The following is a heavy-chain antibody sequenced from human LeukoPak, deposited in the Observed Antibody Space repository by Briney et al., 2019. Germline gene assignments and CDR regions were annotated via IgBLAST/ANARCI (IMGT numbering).Heavy chain of an antibody. CDR3: ARGPSRTRNNWFDP. CDR2: INHSGST. J-gene: IGHJ5*02. V-gene: IGHV4-34*01. Sequence: SETLSLTCAVYGGSFSGYYWSWVRQPPGKGLERIGEINHSGSTNYNPSLKSRVTISVDTSKNQFSLKLSSVTAADTAVYYCARGPSRTRNNWFDPWGQGTLVTVSS. CDR1: GGSFSGYY. D-gene: IGHD1-14*01.